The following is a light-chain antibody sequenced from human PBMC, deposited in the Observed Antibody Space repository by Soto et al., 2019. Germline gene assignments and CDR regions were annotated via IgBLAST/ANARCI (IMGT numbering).Light chain of an antibody. CDR1: QSVSSKN. Sequence: EIVLTQSPGTLSLSPGETATLSCGASQSVSSKNLGWYQQKPGQAPRLLIYGASSRATGIPDRFSGSGSGTDFTLTISRLEPEDCAVYYCLQYGSSPTWTFGQGTRLEI. J-gene: IGKJ1*01. CDR2: GAS. CDR3: LQYGSSPTWT. V-gene: IGKV3-20*01.